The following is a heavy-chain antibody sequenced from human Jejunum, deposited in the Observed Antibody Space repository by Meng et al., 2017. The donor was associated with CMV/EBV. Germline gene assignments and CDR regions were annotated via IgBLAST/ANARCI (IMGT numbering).Heavy chain of an antibody. CDR3: AKTFESSPYNWLDP. Sequence: GKGEEWSGRIKKSGREKKKQKKKRREKISIDTSKNQFSLKLTSVTAEDTAIYYCAKTFESSPYNWLDPWGQGTLVTVSS. CDR2: IKKSGRE. V-gene: IGHV4-39*01. D-gene: IGHD2/OR15-2a*01. J-gene: IGHJ5*02.